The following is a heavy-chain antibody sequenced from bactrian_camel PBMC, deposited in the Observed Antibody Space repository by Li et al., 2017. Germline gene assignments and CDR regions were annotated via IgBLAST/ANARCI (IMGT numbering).Heavy chain of an antibody. Sequence: VQLVESGGGSVQAGGSLRLSCVSSGGPYAGHCMGWFRQAPGKEREEVATFYPGNGSTYYADSVKGRFTTSQDNAKNTVSLQMNSLKPEDTAMYYCAATYGRKCRAGGDFGYWGQGTQVTVS. CDR2: FYPGNGST. CDR1: GGPYAGHC. D-gene: IGHD6*01. CDR3: AATYGRKCRAGGDFGY. J-gene: IGHJ6*01. V-gene: IGHV3S1*01.